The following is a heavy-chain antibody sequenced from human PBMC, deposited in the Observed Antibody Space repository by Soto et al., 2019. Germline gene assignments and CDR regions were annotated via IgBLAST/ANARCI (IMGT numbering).Heavy chain of an antibody. CDR1: GASVTFGHHY. CDR3: ARARSDSAASSIGRRLDV. Sequence: QVQLQESGPGLVKPSGTLSLICIVSGASVTFGHHYWSWIRQPPGEGLEWIGHIFFTGATKYIPSLKRRVTISLDSSKTQFSLHLPSLTAAASALYYCARARSDSAASSIGRRLDVWGQGTTVTVSS. CDR2: IFFTGAT. J-gene: IGHJ6*02. D-gene: IGHD3-22*01. V-gene: IGHV4-61*01.